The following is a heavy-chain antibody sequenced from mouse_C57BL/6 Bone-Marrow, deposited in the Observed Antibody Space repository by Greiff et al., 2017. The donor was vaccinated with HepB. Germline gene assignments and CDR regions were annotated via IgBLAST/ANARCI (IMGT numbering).Heavy chain of an antibody. J-gene: IGHJ1*03. CDR1: GFTFTDYY. V-gene: IGHV7-3*01. D-gene: IGHD1-1*01. Sequence: EVKVEESGGGLVQPGGSLSLSCAASGFTFTDYYMSWVRQPPGKALEWLGFIRNKANGYTTEYSASVKGRFTISRDNSQSILYLQMNALRAEDSATYYCARSVYYYGSSPYWYFDVWGTGTTVTVSS. CDR3: ARSVYYYGSSPYWYFDV. CDR2: IRNKANGYTT.